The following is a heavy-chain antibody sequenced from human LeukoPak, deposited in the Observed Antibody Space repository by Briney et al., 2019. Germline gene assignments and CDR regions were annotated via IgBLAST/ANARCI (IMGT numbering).Heavy chain of an antibody. Sequence: GGSLRLSCAASGFTFSSYWMHWVRQVPGKGLVWVSGTNTDGSSTMYADSVKGRFTIARDNAKNTLYLQMNSLRAEDTAVYYCARYCSSTSCYAFDIWGQGTMVTVSS. V-gene: IGHV3-74*03. J-gene: IGHJ3*02. CDR3: ARYCSSTSCYAFDI. CDR1: GFTFSSYW. CDR2: TNTDGSST. D-gene: IGHD2-2*01.